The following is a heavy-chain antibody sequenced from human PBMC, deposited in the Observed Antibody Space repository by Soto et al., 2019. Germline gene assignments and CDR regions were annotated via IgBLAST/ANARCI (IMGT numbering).Heavy chain of an antibody. D-gene: IGHD1-1*01. J-gene: IGHJ6*02. CDR1: GGSLSDYY. CDR3: ARGRDEYKLGNV. V-gene: IGHV4-34*01. Sequence: QVQLQQWGAGLLKPSETLSLTCAVSGGSLSDYYWPWIRQSPGKGLEWIGEIHPSGSTYYNPSLRSRVTISVDTCKNQFSLKLTSLTAADTAIYYCARGRDEYKLGNVWGHGTTVTVSS. CDR2: IHPSGST.